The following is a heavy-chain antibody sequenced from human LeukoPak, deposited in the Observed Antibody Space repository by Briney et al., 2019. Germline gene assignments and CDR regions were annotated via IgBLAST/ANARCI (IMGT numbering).Heavy chain of an antibody. J-gene: IGHJ4*02. CDR1: GGSISTTNW. CDR2: VHLSGRT. V-gene: IGHV4-4*02. CDR3: AREGGPYRPLDY. Sequence: SGTLSLTCGVSGGSISTTNWWTWVRQPPGEGLEWIGEVHLSGRTHYNPSLESRVTMSVDMSENTISLRLPSVTAADTAVYYCAREGGPYRPLDYSGQGTLVTASS.